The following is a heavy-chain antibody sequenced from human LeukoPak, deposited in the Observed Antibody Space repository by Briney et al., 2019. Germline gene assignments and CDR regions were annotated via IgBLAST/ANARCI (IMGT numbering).Heavy chain of an antibody. CDR3: ARVPGYYYDSSGDTHFDH. V-gene: IGHV1-18*01. CDR2: ISAYNGNT. J-gene: IGHJ4*02. D-gene: IGHD3-22*01. CDR1: GYTFTSYG. Sequence: ASVKVSCKASGYTFTSYGISWVRQAPGQGLEWMGWISAYNGNTNYAQKLQGRVTMTTDTSTSTAYMELRSLRSDDTAVYYCARVPGYYYDSSGDTHFDHWGQGTLVTVSS.